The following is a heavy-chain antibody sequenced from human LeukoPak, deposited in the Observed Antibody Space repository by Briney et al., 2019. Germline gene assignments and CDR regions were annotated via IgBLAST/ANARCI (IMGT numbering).Heavy chain of an antibody. CDR3: ARDPSGSSTTSFDY. D-gene: IGHD1/OR15-1a*01. V-gene: IGHV3-74*01. J-gene: IGHJ4*02. Sequence: GGSLRLSCAASGFTFSTYWMHWVRQAPGKGLVWVSRINSVGSSTSYADSVKGRFTISRDNAKNTLYLQMNTLRVEDTAVYYCARDPSGSSTTSFDYWGQGTLVTVSS. CDR1: GFTFSTYW. CDR2: INSVGSST.